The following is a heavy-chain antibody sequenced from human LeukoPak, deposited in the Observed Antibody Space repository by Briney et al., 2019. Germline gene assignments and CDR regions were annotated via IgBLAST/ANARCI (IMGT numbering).Heavy chain of an antibody. CDR3: TKDGAATAPPEVMAV. CDR1: GFTFSSYW. V-gene: IGHV3-7*01. D-gene: IGHD6-13*01. J-gene: IGHJ6*02. Sequence: GGSLRLSCAASGFTFSSYWMNWVRQAPGKGLEWVANIKQDGSEKYYVDSVKGRFTISRDNTKSSVFLQMNSLRAEDTALYYCTKDGAATAPPEVMAVWGQGTTVTVSS. CDR2: IKQDGSEK.